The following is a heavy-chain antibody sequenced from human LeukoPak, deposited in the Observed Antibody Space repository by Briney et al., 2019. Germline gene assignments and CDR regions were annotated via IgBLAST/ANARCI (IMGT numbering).Heavy chain of an antibody. CDR1: GFTFSSYA. CDR2: ISGSGGST. CDR3: AKDSQDYGDYPFQH. J-gene: IGHJ1*01. Sequence: PGGSLRLSCAASGFTFSSYAMSWVRQAPGKGLEWVSAISGSGGSTYYADSVKGRFTIYRDNSKNTLYLQMNSLRAEDTAVYYCAKDSQDYGDYPFQHWGQGTLVTVSS. D-gene: IGHD4-17*01. V-gene: IGHV3-23*01.